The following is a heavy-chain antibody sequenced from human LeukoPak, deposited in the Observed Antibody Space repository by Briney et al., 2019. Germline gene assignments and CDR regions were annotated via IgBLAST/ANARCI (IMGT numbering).Heavy chain of an antibody. CDR1: GFTFSTYW. D-gene: IGHD2-2*01. CDR3: ARAGFLITSTFRH. CDR2: INPDGSEK. Sequence: AGSLRLSCAASGFTFSTYWMNWVRQPPGKGLEWVASINPDGSEKYYVDSVKGRFTISRDSAKNSLSLQMNSLRAEDTALYYCARAGFLITSTFRHWGQGTLVTVSS. J-gene: IGHJ4*02. V-gene: IGHV3-7*01.